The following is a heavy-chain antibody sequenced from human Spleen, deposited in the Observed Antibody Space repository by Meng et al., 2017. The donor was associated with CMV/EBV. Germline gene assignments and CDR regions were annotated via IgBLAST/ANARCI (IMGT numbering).Heavy chain of an antibody. J-gene: IGHJ4*02. Sequence: ASVKVSCKASGNRFTRNAMIWVRQAPGQGLEWMAWIHYDTGETNYAQNFHGRVTVTRDTSITTVYMELRSLRPDDTAMYYCARDDNWGPDYWGQGTLVTVSS. CDR3: ARDDNWGPDY. V-gene: IGHV1-2*02. CDR1: GNRFTRNA. CDR2: IHYDTGET. D-gene: IGHD7-27*01.